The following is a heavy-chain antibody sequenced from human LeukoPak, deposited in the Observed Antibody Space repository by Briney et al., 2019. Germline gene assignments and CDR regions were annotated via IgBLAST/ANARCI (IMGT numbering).Heavy chain of an antibody. V-gene: IGHV4-39*01. CDR2: IYDSGST. CDR3: ARLRHYDSSGYYPAGYFDL. D-gene: IGHD3-22*01. Sequence: SETLSLTCTVSGGSIGSSSYYWGWIRQPPGKGLEWIGMIYDSGSTYYNPSLKIRVTISVHTSKNQFALKLNAVTAADTLFYYCARLRHYDSSGYYPAGYFDLWGRGTVVTVSS. CDR1: GGSIGSSSYY. J-gene: IGHJ2*01.